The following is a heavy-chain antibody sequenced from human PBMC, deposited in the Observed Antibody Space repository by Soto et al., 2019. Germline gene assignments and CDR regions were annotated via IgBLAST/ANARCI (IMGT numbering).Heavy chain of an antibody. V-gene: IGHV3-30*18. CDR2: ISSDGNNK. D-gene: IGHD4-17*01. CDR3: AKDLLPNTVTTCGS. J-gene: IGHJ5*02. Sequence: QVQLVESGGGAVQPGRSLRLSCAASGFTFDSHGMHWVRQAPGKGREWVAVISSDGNNKYYADSVKGRFTISRDNFNNILYLQMSSLRAEDTAVYYCAKDLLPNTVTTCGSWGQGTLVTVSS. CDR1: GFTFDSHG.